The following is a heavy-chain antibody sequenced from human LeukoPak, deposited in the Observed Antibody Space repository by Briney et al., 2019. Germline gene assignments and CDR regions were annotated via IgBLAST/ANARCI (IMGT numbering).Heavy chain of an antibody. CDR3: AIQRGCSYGSGDY. Sequence: SVKVSCKASGGTFSSYAISWVRQAPGQGLEWMGRIIPILGIANYAQKFQGRVTITADKSTSTAYMELSSLRSEDTAVYYCAIQRGCSYGSGDYWGQGTLVTVSS. J-gene: IGHJ4*02. CDR2: IIPILGIA. D-gene: IGHD5-18*01. V-gene: IGHV1-69*04. CDR1: GGTFSSYA.